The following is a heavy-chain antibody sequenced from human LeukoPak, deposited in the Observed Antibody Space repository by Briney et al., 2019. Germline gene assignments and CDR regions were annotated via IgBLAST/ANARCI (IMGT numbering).Heavy chain of an antibody. CDR3: AGLRSTVAWASFDY. CDR1: GSISSYY. J-gene: IGHJ4*02. Sequence: SETLSLTCIVSGSISSYYWTWIRQPPGKGLEWIGHSYFTGNPNYNPSLESRVTISVDPPKNQFSLKLTSVTAADTAVYYRAGLRSTVAWASFDYWGQGILVTVSS. V-gene: IGHV4-59*08. D-gene: IGHD4-23*01. CDR2: SYFTGNP.